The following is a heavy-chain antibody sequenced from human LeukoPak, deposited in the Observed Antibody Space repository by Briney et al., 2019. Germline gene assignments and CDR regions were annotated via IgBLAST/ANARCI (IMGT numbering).Heavy chain of an antibody. CDR3: ARYRVAAAGTLWYFDC. D-gene: IGHD6-13*01. V-gene: IGHV5-51*01. Sequence: GESLKISCKDSGYSFTSYWIGWVRQMPGKGLEWMGIIYPGDSDTRYSPSFQGQVTISADKSISTAYLQWSSLKASDTAMYYCARYRVAAAGTLWYFDCWGQGTLVTVSS. CDR2: IYPGDSDT. J-gene: IGHJ4*02. CDR1: GYSFTSYW.